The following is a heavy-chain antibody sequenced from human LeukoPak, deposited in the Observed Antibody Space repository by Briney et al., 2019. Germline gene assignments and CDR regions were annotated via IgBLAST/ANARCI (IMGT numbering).Heavy chain of an antibody. CDR3: ASKLAAPNYYYYYYMDV. CDR2: IYSGGST. Sequence: GGSLRLSCAASEFTVSSNYMSWVRQAPGKGLEWVSVIYSGGSTYYADSVKGRFTISRDNSKNALYLQMNSLRAEDTAVYYCASKLAAPNYYYYYYMDVWGKGTTVTISS. J-gene: IGHJ6*03. D-gene: IGHD6-13*01. CDR1: EFTVSSNY. V-gene: IGHV3-53*01.